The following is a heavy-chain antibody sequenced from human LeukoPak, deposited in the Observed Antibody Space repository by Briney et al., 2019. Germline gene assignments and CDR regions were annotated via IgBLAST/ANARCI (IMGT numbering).Heavy chain of an antibody. CDR2: TSYEGTDK. D-gene: IGHD3-22*01. CDR1: GFTFSSYA. CDR3: VRGRYYYDNSGYLDY. V-gene: IGHV3-30-3*01. Sequence: GGSLRLSCAASGFTFSSYAMSWVRQAPGKGLEWLALTSYEGTDKYYADSVKGRFTISRDNSKNTLYLQMSSLRAEDTAMYYCVRGRYYYDNSGYLDYWGQGTLVTVSS. J-gene: IGHJ4*02.